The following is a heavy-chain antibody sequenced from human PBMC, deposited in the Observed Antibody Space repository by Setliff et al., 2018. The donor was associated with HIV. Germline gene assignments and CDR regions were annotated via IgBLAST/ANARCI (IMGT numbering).Heavy chain of an antibody. CDR2: ISSSSRSK. D-gene: IGHD3-10*01. CDR3: ARGLWFGELFAFDI. V-gene: IGHV3-21*01. CDR1: GFTFSTYS. Sequence: GGSLRLSCEASGFTFSTYSMNWVRQAPGKGLEWVSSISSSSRSKYYADSVKGRFTISRDNAKNSLYLQMNSLTAEDTAVYYCARGLWFGELFAFDIWGQGTMVTVSS. J-gene: IGHJ3*02.